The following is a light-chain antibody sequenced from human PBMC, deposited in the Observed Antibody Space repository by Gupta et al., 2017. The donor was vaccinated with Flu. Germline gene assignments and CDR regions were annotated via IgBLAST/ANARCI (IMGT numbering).Light chain of an antibody. CDR3: CSYGVNDV. CDR2: EVS. J-gene: IGLJ1*01. CDR1: SSDIGASNY. V-gene: IGLV2-8*01. Sequence: QSAPTQPPSASGSPGQAVAISCTGTSSDIGASNYVSWYQQHPGKAPKLMIYEVSKRPSGVPDRFSGSKSGNTASLTVSGLQAEDEADYYCCSYGVNDVFGTGTKVTVL.